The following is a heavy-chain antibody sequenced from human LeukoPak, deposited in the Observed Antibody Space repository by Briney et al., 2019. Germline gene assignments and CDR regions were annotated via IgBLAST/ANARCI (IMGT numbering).Heavy chain of an antibody. CDR3: ARAVVPGGWFDP. J-gene: IGHJ5*02. CDR1: GGSFSGYY. CDR2: INHSGST. D-gene: IGHD2-2*01. Sequence: SETLSLTCAVYGGSFSGYYWSWIRQPPGKGLEWIGEINHSGSTNYNPSLKSRVTISVDTSKSQFSLKLSSVTAADTAVYYCARAVVPGGWFDPWGQGTLVTVSS. V-gene: IGHV4-34*01.